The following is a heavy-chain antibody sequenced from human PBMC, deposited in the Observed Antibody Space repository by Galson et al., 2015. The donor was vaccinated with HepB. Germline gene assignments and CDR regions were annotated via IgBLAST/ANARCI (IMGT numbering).Heavy chain of an antibody. D-gene: IGHD4-11*01. CDR1: GFVVTSNY. CDR2: IFSDGTT. V-gene: IGHV3-53*01. Sequence: SLRLSCAASGFVVTSNYMRWVRQAPGKGLEWVSLIFSDGTTYYADSVKCRFAISRDKSKNMLYLQMNNLRGMDTAVYYCAWSPAYYSRCRYHFFYMDVWGEGTTVTVSS. J-gene: IGHJ6*03. CDR3: AWSPAYYSRCRYHFFYMDV.